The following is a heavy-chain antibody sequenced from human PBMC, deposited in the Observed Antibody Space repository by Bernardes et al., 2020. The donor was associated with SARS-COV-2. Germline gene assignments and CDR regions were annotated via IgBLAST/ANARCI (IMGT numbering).Heavy chain of an antibody. CDR1: GFTFSSYG. V-gene: IGHV3-33*01. J-gene: IGHJ6*02. Sequence: GGSLRLSCAASGFTFSSYGMHWVRQAPGKGLEWVAVIWYDGTNKHYADSVKGRVIISRDNSKDTLYLQMNSLRADDTAVYYCARDGIVGAIDGLRSMDVWGQGTTVKVSS. CDR2: IWYDGTNK. CDR3: ARDGIVGAIDGLRSMDV. D-gene: IGHD1-26*01.